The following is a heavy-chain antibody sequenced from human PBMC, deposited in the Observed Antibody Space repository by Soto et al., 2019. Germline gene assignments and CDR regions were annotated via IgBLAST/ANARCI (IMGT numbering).Heavy chain of an antibody. D-gene: IGHD3-22*01. J-gene: IGHJ3*02. Sequence: GGSLRLSCAASGFTFSSYAMSWVRQAPGKGLEWVSAISGSGGSTYYADSVKGRFTISRDNSKNTLYLQMNSLRAEDTAVYYCARKTYYYDSTGPHAFDIWGQGTMVTVSS. V-gene: IGHV3-23*01. CDR3: ARKTYYYDSTGPHAFDI. CDR2: ISGSGGST. CDR1: GFTFSSYA.